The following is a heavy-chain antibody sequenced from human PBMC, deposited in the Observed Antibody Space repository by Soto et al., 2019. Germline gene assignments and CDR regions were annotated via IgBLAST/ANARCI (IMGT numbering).Heavy chain of an antibody. CDR2: INGDGRNT. Sequence: GGSLRLSCAASGFIFSSYWMHWVRQAPGKGPVWVGRINGDGRNTRYTDSVKGRFTISRDDSTNTVYLQMNRLRLDDTAVYYCAKEARVRSPAGDYFDHWAQGTLVTVSS. D-gene: IGHD2-21*01. J-gene: IGHJ4*02. V-gene: IGHV3-74*01. CDR3: AKEARVRSPAGDYFDH. CDR1: GFIFSSYW.